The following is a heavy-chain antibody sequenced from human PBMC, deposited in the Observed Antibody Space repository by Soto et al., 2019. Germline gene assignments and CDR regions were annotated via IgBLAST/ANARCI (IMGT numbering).Heavy chain of an antibody. Sequence: SETLSFTCTVSGGSISSGGYYWSWIRQHPGKGLEWIGYIYYSGSTYYNPSLKSRVTISVDTSKNQFSLKLSSVTAADTAVYYCSRGPGGVRSPGWLSYFDYWGQGTLVTVSS. J-gene: IGHJ4*02. V-gene: IGHV4-31*03. D-gene: IGHD3-16*01. CDR2: IYYSGST. CDR3: SRGPGGVRSPGWLSYFDY. CDR1: GGSISSGGYY.